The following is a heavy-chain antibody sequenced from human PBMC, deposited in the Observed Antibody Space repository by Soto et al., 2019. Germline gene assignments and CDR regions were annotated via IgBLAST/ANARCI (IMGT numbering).Heavy chain of an antibody. D-gene: IGHD3-10*01. CDR3: AKVVLWFGDQPDY. CDR1: GFTFSSYA. CDR2: ISGSGGST. Sequence: GALRLSCAASGFTFSSYAMIWVRQAPGKGLEWVSAISGSGGSTYYADSVKGRFTISRDNSKNTLYLQMNSLRAEDTAVYYCAKVVLWFGDQPDYWGQRTLFAFCS. J-gene: IGHJ4*02. V-gene: IGHV3-23*01.